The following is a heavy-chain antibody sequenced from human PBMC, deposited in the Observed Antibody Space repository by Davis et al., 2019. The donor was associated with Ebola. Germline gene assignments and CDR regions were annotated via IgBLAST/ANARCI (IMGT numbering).Heavy chain of an antibody. V-gene: IGHV4-39*01. CDR2: MYHSGST. D-gene: IGHD3-16*01. J-gene: IGHJ4*02. CDR1: GGSISSSAYR. Sequence: MPSETLSLTCTVSGGSISSSAYRWVWIRQPPGEGLEWIGNMYHSGSTHYSPSLKSRVTISIDTSKNQFSLNLSSVTAADTAVYYCARRRAGSSYVEYWGQGTLVTVSS. CDR3: ARRRAGSSYVEY.